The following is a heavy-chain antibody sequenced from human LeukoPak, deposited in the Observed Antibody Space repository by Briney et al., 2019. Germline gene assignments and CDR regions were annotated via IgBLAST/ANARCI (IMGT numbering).Heavy chain of an antibody. CDR2: IYYSGST. CDR1: GGSITRSIYF. J-gene: IGHJ4*02. D-gene: IGHD2-15*01. CDR3: ARDRGGSCWFDY. V-gene: IGHV4-39*07. Sequence: PSETLSLTCTVSGGSITRSIYFWGWIRQPPGKGLEWIGSIYYSGSTYSNPSLKSRVTISVDTSKNQFSLKLSSVTAADTAVYYCARDRGGSCWFDYWGQGTLVTVSS.